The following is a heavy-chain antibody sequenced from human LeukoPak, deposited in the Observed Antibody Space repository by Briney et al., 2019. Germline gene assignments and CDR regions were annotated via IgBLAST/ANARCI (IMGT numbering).Heavy chain of an antibody. V-gene: IGHV1-3*01. Sequence: ASVKVSCKASGYTFTSYAMHWVRQAPGQRLEWVGWINAGNGNTKYSQKFQGRVTMTEDTSTDTAYMELSSLRSEDTAVYYCATSPYSSGWYAGDAFDIWGQGTMVTVSS. CDR2: INAGNGNT. CDR1: GYTFTSYA. D-gene: IGHD6-19*01. J-gene: IGHJ3*02. CDR3: ATSPYSSGWYAGDAFDI.